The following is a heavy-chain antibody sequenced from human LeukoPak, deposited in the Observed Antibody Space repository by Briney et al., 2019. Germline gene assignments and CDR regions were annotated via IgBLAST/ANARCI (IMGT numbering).Heavy chain of an antibody. J-gene: IGHJ4*02. CDR3: ARDQGSGYLDY. Sequence: SETLSLTCAVSGGSISSYYWSWIRQPPGKGLEWIGYIYYSGSTNYNPSLKSRVTISVDTSKNQFSLKLSSVTAADTAVYYCARDQGSGYLDYWGQGTLVTVSS. CDR2: IYYSGST. V-gene: IGHV4-59*01. CDR1: GGSISSYY. D-gene: IGHD2-15*01.